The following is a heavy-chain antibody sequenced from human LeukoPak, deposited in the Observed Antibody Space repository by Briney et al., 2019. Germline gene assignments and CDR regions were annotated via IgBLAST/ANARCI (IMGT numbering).Heavy chain of an antibody. J-gene: IGHJ4*02. D-gene: IGHD3-3*01. CDR1: GFTFSTYG. CDR3: AKDRSILEWLSGY. Sequence: GGSLRLSCAASGFTFSTYGMHWVRQAPGKGLEWVAFIRYDGNNKYYADSVKGRFTISRDNSKNTLYLEMNSLRAEDTAVYYCAKDRSILEWLSGYWGQGTLVTVSS. V-gene: IGHV3-30*02. CDR2: IRYDGNNK.